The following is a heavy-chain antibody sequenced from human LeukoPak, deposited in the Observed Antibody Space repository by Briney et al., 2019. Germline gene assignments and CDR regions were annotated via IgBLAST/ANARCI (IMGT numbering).Heavy chain of an antibody. V-gene: IGHV3-30*02. Sequence: PGGSLRLSCAASGFTFSRYSMNWVRQAPGKGLDWVAFVRDDGSSQKYAATVKGRFTTSRDNSKNTLYLQMNNLRAEDTAVYYCAKIPLLGQYDYVWGYYFDYWGQGTLVTVSS. CDR3: AKIPLLGQYDYVWGYYFDY. CDR1: GFTFSRYS. D-gene: IGHD3-16*01. J-gene: IGHJ4*02. CDR2: VRDDGSSQ.